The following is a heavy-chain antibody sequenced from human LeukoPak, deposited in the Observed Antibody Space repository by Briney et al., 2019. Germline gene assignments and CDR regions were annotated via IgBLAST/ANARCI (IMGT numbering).Heavy chain of an antibody. CDR2: MNPNSGNT. D-gene: IGHD1-14*01. J-gene: IGHJ4*02. Sequence: ASVKVSCKASGYTFTSYDINWVRQATGQGLEWMGWMNPNSGNTGYAQKFQGRVTITRNTSISTAYMELSSLRSEDTAVYYCARGVSSAGATFDYWGQGTLVTVSS. CDR1: GYTFTSYD. V-gene: IGHV1-8*03. CDR3: ARGVSSAGATFDY.